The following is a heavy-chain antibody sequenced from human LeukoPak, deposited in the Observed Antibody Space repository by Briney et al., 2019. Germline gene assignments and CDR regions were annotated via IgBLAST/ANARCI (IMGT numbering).Heavy chain of an antibody. V-gene: IGHV3-48*03. CDR1: GFTFSSYE. CDR2: ISSGGDTI. Sequence: PGGSLRLSCAASGFTFSSYEMNWVRQAPGKGMECVSYISSGGDTIYYADSVKGRLTISRDNAKNSLYLQMNSLRAEDTAVYYCARVAGYFDWEYYFDYWGQGTLVTVSS. CDR3: ARVAGYFDWEYYFDY. D-gene: IGHD3-9*01. J-gene: IGHJ4*02.